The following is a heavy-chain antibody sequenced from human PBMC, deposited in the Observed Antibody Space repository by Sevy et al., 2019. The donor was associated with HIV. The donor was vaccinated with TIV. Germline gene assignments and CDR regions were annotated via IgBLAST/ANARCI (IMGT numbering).Heavy chain of an antibody. D-gene: IGHD4-4*01. CDR2: ISGSGGST. CDR3: AKALMTTVYYYYYGMDV. CDR1: GFTFSSYA. J-gene: IGHJ6*02. Sequence: GESLKISCAASGFTFSSYAMSWVRQAPGKGLEWVSAISGSGGSTYYADSVKGRFTISRDNSKNTLYLQMNSLRAEDTAVYYCAKALMTTVYYYYYGMDVWGQGTTVTVSS. V-gene: IGHV3-23*01.